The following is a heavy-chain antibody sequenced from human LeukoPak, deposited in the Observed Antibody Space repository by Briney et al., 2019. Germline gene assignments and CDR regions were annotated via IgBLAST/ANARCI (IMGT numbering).Heavy chain of an antibody. CDR2: IYHSGST. CDR1: GYSITSGYY. D-gene: IGHD6-13*01. Sequence: SETLSLTCTASGYSITSGYYWGWIRQSPGKGLQWIGSIYHSGSTYYNPSLKSRVTISAATSKNQFSLKLNSVTAADTAVYYCARARPPGSSWYIDYWGQGTLVTVSS. V-gene: IGHV4-38-2*02. CDR3: ARARPPGSSWYIDY. J-gene: IGHJ4*02.